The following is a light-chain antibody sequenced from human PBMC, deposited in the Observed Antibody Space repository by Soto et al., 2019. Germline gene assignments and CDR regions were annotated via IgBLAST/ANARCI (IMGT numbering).Light chain of an antibody. Sequence: QSALTQPASVSGSPGQSITISCTGTSSDVGGYNYVSRYQQHPGKAPKLMIYEVSNRPSGVSNRVSGSKSGNTASLTIPGLQAEDEVDYYCSSYTSSSIDYVFGTGTKLTVL. J-gene: IGLJ1*01. CDR2: EVS. CDR1: SSDVGGYNY. V-gene: IGLV2-14*01. CDR3: SSYTSSSIDYV.